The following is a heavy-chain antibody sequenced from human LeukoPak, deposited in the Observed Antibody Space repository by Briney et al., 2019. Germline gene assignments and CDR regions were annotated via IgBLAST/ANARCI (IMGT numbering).Heavy chain of an antibody. V-gene: IGHV1-2*02. D-gene: IGHD4-17*01. CDR1: GYTFTGDY. Sequence: GASVKVSCKASGYTFTGDYMHWVRQAPGQGLEWMGWINPNSGGTNYAQKFQGRVTMTRDTSISTAYMELSRLRSNDTAVYYCAISESDYGDYSGNYWGQGTLVTVSS. CDR3: AISESDYGDYSGNY. CDR2: INPNSGGT. J-gene: IGHJ4*02.